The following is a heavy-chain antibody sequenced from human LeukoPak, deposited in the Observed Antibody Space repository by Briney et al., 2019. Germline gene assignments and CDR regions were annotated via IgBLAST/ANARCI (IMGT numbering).Heavy chain of an antibody. V-gene: IGHV1-18*01. D-gene: IGHD1-26*01. CDR3: ATVTGRMGATDFDY. Sequence: ASVKVSCKASGYTFTSYGISWVRQAPGQGLEWMGWISAYNGNTNYAQKLQGRVTMTTDTSTSTAYMELSSLRSEDTAVYYCATVTGRMGATDFDYWGQGTLVTVSS. J-gene: IGHJ4*02. CDR2: ISAYNGNT. CDR1: GYTFTSYG.